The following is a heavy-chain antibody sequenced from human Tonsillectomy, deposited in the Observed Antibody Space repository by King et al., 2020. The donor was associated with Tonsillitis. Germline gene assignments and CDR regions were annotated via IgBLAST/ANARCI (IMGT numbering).Heavy chain of an antibody. Sequence: VQLVESGGGLVQPGGSLRLSCAASGFTVSFNYMSWVRQAPGKGLEWVSVIYSGGSTYYADSVKGRFSISSDNSKNTLFLQMNSLRAEDTAVYYCARDPAASASFDYWGQGTLVTVSS. J-gene: IGHJ4*02. V-gene: IGHV3-66*01. CDR1: GFTVSFNY. D-gene: IGHD6-13*01. CDR3: ARDPAASASFDY. CDR2: IYSGGST.